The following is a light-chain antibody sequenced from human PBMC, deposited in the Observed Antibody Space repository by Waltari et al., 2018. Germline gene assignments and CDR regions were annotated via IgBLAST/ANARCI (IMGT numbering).Light chain of an antibody. CDR2: RKN. J-gene: IGLJ3*02. Sequence: QSVLTPPPSASGTPGQRVTISCSGSSSNIGSNYVYWYQQLPGPASKLLIYRKNQRPSGVPDRFFGSKSGTSASLAISGLRSEDEADYYCAAWDDSLSGWVFGGGTKLTVL. CDR3: AAWDDSLSGWV. V-gene: IGLV1-47*01. CDR1: SSNIGSNY.